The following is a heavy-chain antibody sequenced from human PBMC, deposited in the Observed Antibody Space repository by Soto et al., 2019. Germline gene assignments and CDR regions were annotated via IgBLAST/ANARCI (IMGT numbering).Heavy chain of an antibody. J-gene: IGHJ4*02. V-gene: IGHV1-24*01. Sequence: GASVKVSCKVSGYTLTELSMHWVRQALGKGLEWMGGFDPEDGETIYAQKFQGRVTMTEDTSTGTAYMELSSLRSEDTAVYYCATPKNGDGPNLLDYWGQGTLVTVSS. D-gene: IGHD4-17*01. CDR2: FDPEDGET. CDR1: GYTLTELS. CDR3: ATPKNGDGPNLLDY.